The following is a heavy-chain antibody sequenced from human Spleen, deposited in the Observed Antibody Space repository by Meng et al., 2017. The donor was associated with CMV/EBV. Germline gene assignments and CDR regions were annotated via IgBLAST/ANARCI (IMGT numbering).Heavy chain of an antibody. CDR1: GFSFGGYA. V-gene: IGHV3-49*04. Sequence: GESLKISCTASGFSFGGYAMSWVRQAPGKGLEWISFIRSKDFGGTIEYAASVKRRFTISRDDSKGVAYLEMNRLRTEDTAVYYCTRRSSWDYFFDQWGQGTLVTVSS. J-gene: IGHJ4*02. D-gene: IGHD2-2*01. CDR2: IRSKDFGGTI. CDR3: TRRSSWDYFFDQ.